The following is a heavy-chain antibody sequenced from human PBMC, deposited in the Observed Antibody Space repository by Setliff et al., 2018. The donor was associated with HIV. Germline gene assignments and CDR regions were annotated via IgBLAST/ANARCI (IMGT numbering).Heavy chain of an antibody. CDR3: ARDGGSSPSPVSDYYYYYRDV. CDR2: TYREYGA. J-gene: IGHJ6*03. CDR1: GFSISNNY. Sequence: GGSLRLSCAASGFSISNNYMSWVRQAPGKGLEWVAVTYREYGAYYADSVKGRFTVSRDNSKNTVDLQMHSLRAEDTAVYYCARDGGSSPSPVSDYYYYYRDVWGKGTTVTVSS. V-gene: IGHV3-53*01. D-gene: IGHD1-26*01.